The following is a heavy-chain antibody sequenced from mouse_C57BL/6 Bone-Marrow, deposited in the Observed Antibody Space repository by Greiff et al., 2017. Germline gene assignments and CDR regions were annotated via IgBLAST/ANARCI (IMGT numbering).Heavy chain of an antibody. V-gene: IGHV2-5*01. J-gene: IGHJ3*01. D-gene: IGHD2-3*01. CDR3: ANFNDGYSSWFAY. Sequence: VKLVESGPGLVQPSQSLSITCTVSGFSLTSYGVHWVRQSPGKGLEWLGVIWRGGSTDYNAAFMSRLSITKDNSKSQVFFKMNSLQADDTAIYYCANFNDGYSSWFAYWGQGTLVTVAA. CDR1: GFSLTSYG. CDR2: IWRGGST.